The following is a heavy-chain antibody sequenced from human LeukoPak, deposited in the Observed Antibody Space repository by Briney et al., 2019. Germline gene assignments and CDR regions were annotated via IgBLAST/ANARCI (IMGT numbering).Heavy chain of an antibody. Sequence: GGSLRLSCAASGFTFSSSAMSWVRQAPGKGLEWVSSISGSGSGGSTYYADSVKGRFTISRDNSKNTLYLQMNSLRAEDTAVYYCARKTDSGGQGDYWGPGTLVTVSS. CDR1: GFTFSSSA. V-gene: IGHV3-23*01. CDR2: ISGSGSGGST. D-gene: IGHD3-22*01. CDR3: ARKTDSGGQGDY. J-gene: IGHJ4*02.